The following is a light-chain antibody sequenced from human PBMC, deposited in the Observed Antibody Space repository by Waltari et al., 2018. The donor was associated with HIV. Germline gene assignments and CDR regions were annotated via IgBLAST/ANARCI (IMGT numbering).Light chain of an antibody. J-gene: IGLJ2*01. V-gene: IGLV1-51*01. Sequence: QSVLTPPPSVSAAPGQTVTISCPGSRPTIGSNRVFWYQQLPGTAPKLLIYDNTKRPSGIPDRFSGSKSGTLATLGITGLQTGDEADYYCGTWDSSLSAVLFGGGTKLTVL. CDR1: RPTIGSNR. CDR3: GTWDSSLSAVL. CDR2: DNT.